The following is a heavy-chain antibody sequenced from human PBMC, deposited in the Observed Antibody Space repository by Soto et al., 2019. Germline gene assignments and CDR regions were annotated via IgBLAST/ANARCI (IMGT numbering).Heavy chain of an antibody. V-gene: IGHV3-30*03. D-gene: IGHD5-12*01. J-gene: IGHJ4*02. CDR1: GFTFSSYG. Sequence: QVQLVESGGGVVQPGRSLRLSCTASGFTFSSYGMHWVRQAPGKGLEWVAVISYDGSNEYYADSVKGRFTISRDNSKNTLYVQMNSLRVEDTAVYYCASCRGYRLPPAHFDYWGQGTPVTVSS. CDR2: ISYDGSNE. CDR3: ASCRGYRLPPAHFDY.